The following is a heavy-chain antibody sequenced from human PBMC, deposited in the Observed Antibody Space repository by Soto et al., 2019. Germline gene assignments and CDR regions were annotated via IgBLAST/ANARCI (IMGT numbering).Heavy chain of an antibody. J-gene: IGHJ4*02. D-gene: IGHD3-16*02. Sequence: EVQLLESGGGLVQPGGSLRLSRAASGFTFSSYAMSWVRQAPGKGLEWVSAISGSGGSTYYADSVKGRFTISRDNSKNTLYLQMNSLRAEDTAVYYCAKKVDYVIVAFDYWGQGTLVTVSS. V-gene: IGHV3-23*01. CDR3: AKKVDYVIVAFDY. CDR1: GFTFSSYA. CDR2: ISGSGGST.